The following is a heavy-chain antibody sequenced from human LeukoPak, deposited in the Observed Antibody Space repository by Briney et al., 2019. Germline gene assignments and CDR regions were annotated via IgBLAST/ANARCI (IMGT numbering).Heavy chain of an antibody. J-gene: IGHJ3*01. CDR1: GYSISSGYY. Sequence: SETLSLTCIVSGYSISSGYYWGWIRQPPGKGLEWIGNIHHSGSTYYNPSLKSRVTISVDTSKNQLSLKLNSVTAADTAVYYCARGNMLSDFFDFWGQGTVVTVSS. CDR3: ARGNMLSDFFDF. V-gene: IGHV4-38-2*02. CDR2: IHHSGST. D-gene: IGHD2/OR15-2a*01.